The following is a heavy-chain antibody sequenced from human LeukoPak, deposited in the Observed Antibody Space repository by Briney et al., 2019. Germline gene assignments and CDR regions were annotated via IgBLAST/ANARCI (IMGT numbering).Heavy chain of an antibody. J-gene: IGHJ4*02. V-gene: IGHV3-30-3*01. CDR3: ARDLAVAGPSRLFDY. Sequence: PGGSLRLSCAASGFTFSSYAMHWVRQAPGKGLEWVAVISYNGSNKYYADSVKGRFTISRDNSKNTLYLQMNSLRAEDTAVYYCARDLAVAGPSRLFDYWGQGTLVTVSS. CDR2: ISYNGSNK. CDR1: GFTFSSYA. D-gene: IGHD6-19*01.